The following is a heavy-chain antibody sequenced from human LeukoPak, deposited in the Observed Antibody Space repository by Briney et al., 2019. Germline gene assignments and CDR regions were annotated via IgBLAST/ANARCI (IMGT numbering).Heavy chain of an antibody. CDR3: AKDGSSGFFDFDY. D-gene: IGHD3-22*01. CDR2: ISYDGSNK. V-gene: IGHV3-30*18. J-gene: IGHJ4*02. CDR1: GFTFSSYG. Sequence: PGRSLRLSCAASGFTFSSYGMHWVRQAPGKGLEWVAVISYDGSNKYYADSVKGRFTISRDNSKNTLYLQMNSLRAEDTAVYYCAKDGSSGFFDFDYWGQGTLVTVPS.